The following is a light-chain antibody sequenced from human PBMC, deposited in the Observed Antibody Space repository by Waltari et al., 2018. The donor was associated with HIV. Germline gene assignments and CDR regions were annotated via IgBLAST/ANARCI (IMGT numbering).Light chain of an antibody. CDR3: QQYYTTPLT. Sequence: DIVMTKSPDSLAVSLGERATINCKSSQSVLYSSNNNNYLAWYQQKPGQPPKLLIYWASARESGVPDRFSGSGSGTDFTLTISSLQAEDVAVYYCQQYYTTPLTFGGGTKVEIK. CDR1: QSVLYSSNNNNY. CDR2: WAS. J-gene: IGKJ4*01. V-gene: IGKV4-1*01.